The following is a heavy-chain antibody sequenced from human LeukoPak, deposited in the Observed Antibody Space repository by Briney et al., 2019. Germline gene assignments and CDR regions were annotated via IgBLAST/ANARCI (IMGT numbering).Heavy chain of an antibody. D-gene: IGHD3-3*01. CDR2: IYTSGST. J-gene: IGHJ4*02. CDR3: ARDEDDFWSGYYDY. Sequence: PSETLSLTCTVSGGSISSYYWSWIRQPAGKGLEWIGRIYTSGSTNYSPSLKSRVTMSVDTSKNQFSLKLSSVTAADTAVYYCARDEDDFWSGYYDYWGQGTLVTVSS. CDR1: GGSISSYY. V-gene: IGHV4-4*07.